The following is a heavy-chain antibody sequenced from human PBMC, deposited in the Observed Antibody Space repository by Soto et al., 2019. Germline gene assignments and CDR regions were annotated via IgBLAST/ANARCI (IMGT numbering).Heavy chain of an antibody. D-gene: IGHD1-7*01. CDR3: ARESGDNWNYEAR. CDR1: GASISDYS. J-gene: IGHJ4*02. CDR2: ISSTGNI. V-gene: IGHV4-4*07. Sequence: SETLSLTCTVSGASISDYSWSWIRQPAGKGLEWMGRISSTGNIHYNPSFRSRFTMSIDTSRDQFSLRLTSVTAADTAVYYCARESGDNWNYEARWGQGTQVTVSS.